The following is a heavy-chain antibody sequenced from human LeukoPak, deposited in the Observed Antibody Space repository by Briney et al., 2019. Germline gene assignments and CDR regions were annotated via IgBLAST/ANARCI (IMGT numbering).Heavy chain of an antibody. J-gene: IGHJ4*02. V-gene: IGHV1-18*01. CDR3: AREPPSYSSSWYGGKYFDY. D-gene: IGHD6-13*01. CDR1: GYTFTSYG. CDR2: ISAYNGNT. Sequence: ASVKVSCKASGYTFTSYGISWVRQAPGQGLEWVGWISAYNGNTNYAQKLQGRVTMTTDTSTSTAYMELRSLRSDDTAVYYCAREPPSYSSSWYGGKYFDYRGQGTLVTVSS.